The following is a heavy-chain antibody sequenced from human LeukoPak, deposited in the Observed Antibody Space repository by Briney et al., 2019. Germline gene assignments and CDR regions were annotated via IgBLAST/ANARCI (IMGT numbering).Heavy chain of an antibody. V-gene: IGHV4-34*01. CDR2: INHSGST. Sequence: PSETLSLTRAVYGGSFSGYYWSWIRQPPGKGLEWIGEINHSGSTNYNPSLKSRVTISVDTSKNQFSLKLSSVTAADTAVYYCARGRKVRGVITLDYWGQGTLVTVSS. CDR1: GGSFSGYY. CDR3: ARGRKVRGVITLDY. J-gene: IGHJ4*02. D-gene: IGHD3-10*01.